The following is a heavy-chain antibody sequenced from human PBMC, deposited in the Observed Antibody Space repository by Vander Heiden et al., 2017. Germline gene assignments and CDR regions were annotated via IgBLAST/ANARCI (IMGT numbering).Heavy chain of an antibody. CDR1: GFTFSSCW. CDR3: ARVVYGGNLRAVDY. J-gene: IGHJ4*02. D-gene: IGHD4-17*01. V-gene: IGHV3-74*01. CDR2: MNIDGSST. Sequence: DVQLVESGGGLVQPGGSLRLSCAASGFTFSSCWMHWVRQAPGKGLVWVSRMNIDGSSTNYADSVKGRFTISRDNAKNTLYLQMDSLRAEDTAVYYCARVVYGGNLRAVDYWGQGTMVTVSS.